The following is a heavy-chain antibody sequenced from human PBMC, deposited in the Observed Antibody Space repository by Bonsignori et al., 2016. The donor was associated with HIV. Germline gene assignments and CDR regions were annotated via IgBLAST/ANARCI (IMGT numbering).Heavy chain of an antibody. J-gene: IGHJ4*02. D-gene: IGHD3-16*02. CDR3: ARDSELSLTASAMTY. CDR1: GGTFSNYA. V-gene: IGHV1-69*13. Sequence: SVKVSCKASGGTFSNYAIHWVRQAPGQGLEWMGGIIPMFGTANYAQKFQGRVTITADESTSTGYVEVSSLSSDDTAVYYCARDSELSLTASAMTYWGQGTVVTVSS. CDR2: IIPMFGTA.